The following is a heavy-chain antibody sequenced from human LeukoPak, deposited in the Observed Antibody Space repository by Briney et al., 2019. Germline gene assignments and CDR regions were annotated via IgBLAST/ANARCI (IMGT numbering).Heavy chain of an antibody. Sequence: GGSLRLSCAASGFTFSSYGMHWVRQAPGKGLEGVAVIWYDGSNKYYADSEKGRFTISRDNSKNTLYLQMNSLRAEDTAVYYCARESRDCSGGSCYWYYYYYGMDVWGQGTTVTVSS. D-gene: IGHD2-15*01. V-gene: IGHV3-33*01. CDR2: IWYDGSNK. J-gene: IGHJ6*02. CDR3: ARESRDCSGGSCYWYYYYYGMDV. CDR1: GFTFSSYG.